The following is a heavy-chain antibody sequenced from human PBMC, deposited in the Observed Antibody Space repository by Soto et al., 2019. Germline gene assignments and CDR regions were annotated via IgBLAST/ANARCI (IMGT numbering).Heavy chain of an antibody. CDR1: GFTFSSYS. CDR2: IGSSSTTI. Sequence: EVQLVESGGGLVQPGGSLRLSCAASGFTFSSYSFNWVRQAPGKGLEWLSYIGSSSTTIYYADSVKGRFIISRDNAKNSLYLQMNSLRPEETAVYYCAREQQLAFDNWGQGTRVTVSS. J-gene: IGHJ4*02. V-gene: IGHV3-48*01. CDR3: AREQQLAFDN. D-gene: IGHD6-13*01.